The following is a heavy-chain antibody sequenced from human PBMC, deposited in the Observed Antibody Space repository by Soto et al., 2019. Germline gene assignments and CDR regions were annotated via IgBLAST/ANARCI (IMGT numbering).Heavy chain of an antibody. CDR3: ARAPGYCSSTSCYASPYYYYYGMDV. CDR1: GGSISSYY. V-gene: IGHV4-59*01. CDR2: IYYSGST. J-gene: IGHJ6*02. D-gene: IGHD2-2*01. Sequence: SETLSLTCTVSGGSISSYYWSWIRQPPGKGLEWIGYIYYSGSTNYNPSLKSRVTISVDTPKNQFSLKLSSVTAAGTAVYYCARAPGYCSSTSCYASPYYYYYGMDVWGQGTTVTVSS.